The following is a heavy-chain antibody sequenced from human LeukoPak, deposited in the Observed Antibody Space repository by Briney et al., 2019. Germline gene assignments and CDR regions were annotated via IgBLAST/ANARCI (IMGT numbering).Heavy chain of an antibody. CDR2: ISGSGGST. D-gene: IGHD3-22*01. J-gene: IGHJ2*01. CDR3: VRDLGYDSSGSYWYFDL. CDR1: GFTFSSYG. Sequence: GGSLRLSCAASGFTFSSYGMSWLRQAPGKGREWVSAISGSGGSTYYADSVKGRFTISRDNSKNTLYLHMNSLRAEDTAVYYCVRDLGYDSSGSYWYFDLWGRGTLVTVSS. V-gene: IGHV3-23*01.